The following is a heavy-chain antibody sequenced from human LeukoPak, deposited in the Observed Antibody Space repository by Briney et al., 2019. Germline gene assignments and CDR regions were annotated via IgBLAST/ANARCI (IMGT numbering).Heavy chain of an antibody. Sequence: PSETLSLTCTVSGGSISSGAYYWSWICQHPGKGLEWIGYIYYSGSTYYNPSLKSRVTISVDTSKNQFSLKLTSMTAADTVVYYCARGIWGDLSWFDPWGQGTLVTVSS. CDR2: IYYSGST. CDR3: ARGIWGDLSWFDP. CDR1: GGSISSGAYY. J-gene: IGHJ5*02. D-gene: IGHD3-16*01. V-gene: IGHV4-31*03.